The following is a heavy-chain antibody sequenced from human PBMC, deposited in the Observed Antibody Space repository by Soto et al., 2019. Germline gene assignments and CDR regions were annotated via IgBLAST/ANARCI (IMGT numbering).Heavy chain of an antibody. CDR3: AISIAAAGTFDY. J-gene: IGHJ4*02. V-gene: IGHV1-69*13. D-gene: IGHD6-13*01. CDR2: IIPIFGTA. Sequence: SVKVSCKASGSTFSSHPISWVRQSPGQRLEWMGGIIPIFGTANYAQKFQGRVTITADESTSTDHMELSSLRSEDTAVYYCAISIAAAGTFDYWGQGTLVTVSS. CDR1: GSTFSSHP.